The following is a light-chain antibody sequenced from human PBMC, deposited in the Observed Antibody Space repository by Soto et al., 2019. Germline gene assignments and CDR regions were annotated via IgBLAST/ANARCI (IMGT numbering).Light chain of an antibody. CDR1: QSVTDW. CDR2: DDT. V-gene: IGKV1-5*01. Sequence: DIQLTQSPSTLSASVGDRVTITCRASQSVTDWLGWYQQKPGKAPKLLIYDDTSLQSGVLSRFSGSGSETEFYLTISSLQPDDFATYFCQQYYRSCTFGQGTKVEIK. CDR3: QQYYRSCT. J-gene: IGKJ2*02.